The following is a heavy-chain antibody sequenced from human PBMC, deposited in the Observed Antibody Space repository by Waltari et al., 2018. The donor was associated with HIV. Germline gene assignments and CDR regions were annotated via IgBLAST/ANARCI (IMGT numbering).Heavy chain of an antibody. J-gene: IGHJ4*02. CDR2: IKHSESI. V-gene: IGHV4-34*02. D-gene: IGHD2-15*01. CDR1: GGSLGAYY. CDR3: ARDVRPGVVVAPIRRIIDS. Sequence: QVDLPLWGAGLLKRSETLSLTCAVYGGSLGAYYWTWIRQSPGKGLALNGEIKHSESINYNPSLTSRLVMSVDTSKNQFSLKLTAVIAADTAVYYCARDVRPGVVVAPIRRIIDSWGQGMLVTVSS.